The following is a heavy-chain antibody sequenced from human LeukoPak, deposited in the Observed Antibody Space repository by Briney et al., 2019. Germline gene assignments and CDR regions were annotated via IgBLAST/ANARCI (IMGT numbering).Heavy chain of an antibody. CDR3: AREKRQSQWLVPGFDY. V-gene: IGHV3-23*01. J-gene: IGHJ4*02. CDR2: ISGSGGST. D-gene: IGHD6-19*01. CDR1: GFTFSSYA. Sequence: PGRSLRLSCAASGFTFSSYAMSWVRQAPGKGLEWVSAISGSGGSTYYADSVKGRFTISRDNSKNTLYLQMNSLRAEDTAVYYCAREKRQSQWLVPGFDYWGQGTLVTVS.